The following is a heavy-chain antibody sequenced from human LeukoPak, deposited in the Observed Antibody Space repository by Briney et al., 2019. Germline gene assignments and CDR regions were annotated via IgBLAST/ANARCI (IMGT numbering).Heavy chain of an antibody. CDR3: ARTSPRAATFDY. CDR1: GGSISIYY. D-gene: IGHD2-15*01. Sequence: PSETLSLTCAVSGGSISIYYWSWIRQPAGKGREWIGRIYTSRTTNYNPSLKSRVTMSVDTSKNQFSLNLNSVTAADTAVYYCARTSPRAATFDYWGQGTLVTVSS. J-gene: IGHJ4*02. CDR2: IYTSRTT. V-gene: IGHV4-4*07.